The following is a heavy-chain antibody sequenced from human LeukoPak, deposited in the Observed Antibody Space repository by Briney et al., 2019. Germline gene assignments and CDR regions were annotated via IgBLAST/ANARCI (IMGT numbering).Heavy chain of an antibody. Sequence: SETLSLTCTVSGGSISSYYWSWIRQPPGKGLEWIGYIYYSGSTNYNPSLKSRVTISVDTSKNQFSLKLSSVTAAGTAVYYCARARSRCGGDCFYYYGMDVWGQGTTVTVSS. J-gene: IGHJ6*02. CDR2: IYYSGST. D-gene: IGHD2-21*02. CDR3: ARARSRCGGDCFYYYGMDV. V-gene: IGHV4-59*01. CDR1: GGSISSYY.